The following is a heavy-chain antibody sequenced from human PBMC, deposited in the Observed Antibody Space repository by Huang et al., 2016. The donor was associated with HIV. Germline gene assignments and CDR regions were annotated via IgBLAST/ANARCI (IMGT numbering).Heavy chain of an antibody. J-gene: IGHJ4*02. CDR1: GYTFTDSN. CDR3: ARDWSFGSSTSPAD. Sequence: QVQLVQSGAEVKNPGASVRVSCKASGYTFTDSNIHWVRQDPGQGLEGRGWINPKRGGTIYAQRFQGRITMTRDTTISTVHMDLRRIQSDDTAVYFCARDWSFGSSTSPADWGQGTLVTVSS. D-gene: IGHD6-6*01. CDR2: INPKRGGT. V-gene: IGHV1-2*02.